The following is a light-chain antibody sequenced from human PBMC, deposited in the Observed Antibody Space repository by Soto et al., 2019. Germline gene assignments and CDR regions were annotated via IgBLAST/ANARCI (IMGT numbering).Light chain of an antibody. CDR3: QQFNSYPIT. J-gene: IGKJ5*01. CDR2: TAS. CDR1: QDISYY. V-gene: IGKV1-9*01. Sequence: QFTQSPSFLSASVGDRGTITCRARQDISYYLAWYQQKPGKAPKLLIYTASTLQSGVPSRFSGSGSGTEFTLTISSLQPEDFATYYCQQFNSYPITFGQGTRLEIK.